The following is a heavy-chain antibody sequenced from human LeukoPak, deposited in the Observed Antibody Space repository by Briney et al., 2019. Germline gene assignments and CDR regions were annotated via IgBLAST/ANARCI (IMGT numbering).Heavy chain of an antibody. CDR1: GFTFSSYG. Sequence: GRSLRLSCAASGFTFSSYGKHWVRQAPGKGLEWVAVISFDGSNKYYADSVKGRFIISRDNSKNTLYLQMNSLRAEDTAVYYCAKHGDYGTFDYWGQGTLVTVSS. CDR2: ISFDGSNK. D-gene: IGHD4-17*01. J-gene: IGHJ4*02. V-gene: IGHV3-30*18. CDR3: AKHGDYGTFDY.